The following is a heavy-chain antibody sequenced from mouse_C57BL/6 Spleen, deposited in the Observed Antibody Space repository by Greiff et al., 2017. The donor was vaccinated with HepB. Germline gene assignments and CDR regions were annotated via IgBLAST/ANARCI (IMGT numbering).Heavy chain of an antibody. V-gene: IGHV1-55*01. CDR2: IYPGSGST. Sequence: QVHVKQPGAELVKPGASVKMSCKASGYTFTSYWITWVKQRPGQGLEWIGDIYPGSGSTNYNEKFKSKATLTVDTSSSTAYMQLSSLTSEDSAVYYCASIYYYGSSFYYFDYWGQGTTLTVSS. D-gene: IGHD1-1*01. CDR3: ASIYYYGSSFYYFDY. J-gene: IGHJ2*01. CDR1: GYTFTSYW.